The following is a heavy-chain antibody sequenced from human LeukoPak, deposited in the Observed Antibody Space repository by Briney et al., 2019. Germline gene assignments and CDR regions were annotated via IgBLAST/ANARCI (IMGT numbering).Heavy chain of an antibody. D-gene: IGHD3-22*01. CDR1: GFPFSIYE. J-gene: IGHJ1*01. CDR2: IKSDGST. CDR3: ARAPSEIGGYYPEYFRH. Sequence: GGSLRLSCAVSGFPFSIYEMNWVRQAPGKGLVWVSRIKSDGSTNYADSVKGRFTISRDNAKNTVSLQMNSLRPEDTGVYYCARAPSEIGGYYPEYFRHWGQGTLVTVSS. V-gene: IGHV3-74*01.